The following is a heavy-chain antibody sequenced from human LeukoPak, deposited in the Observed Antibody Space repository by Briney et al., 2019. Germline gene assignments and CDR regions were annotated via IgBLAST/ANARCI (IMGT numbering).Heavy chain of an antibody. D-gene: IGHD1-7*01. CDR2: ISAYNGNT. CDR1: GYTFTSYG. Sequence: ASVKVSCKASGYTFTSYGISWVRQAPGQGLEWMGWISAYNGNTNYAQKLQGRVTMTTDTSTSTAYMELRSLRSDDTAVYYCARDFPPYDWNYGNWFDPRGQGTLVTVS. J-gene: IGHJ5*02. V-gene: IGHV1-18*01. CDR3: ARDFPPYDWNYGNWFDP.